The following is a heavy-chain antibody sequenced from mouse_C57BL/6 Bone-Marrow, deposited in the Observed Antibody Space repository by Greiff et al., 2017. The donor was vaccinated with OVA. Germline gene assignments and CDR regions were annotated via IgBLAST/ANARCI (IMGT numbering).Heavy chain of an antibody. CDR3: ASDSSGYVCFDY. CDR1: GYTFTSYW. V-gene: IGHV1-64*01. Sequence: QVQLQQPGAELVKPGASVKLSCKASGYTFTSYWMHWVKQRPGQGLEWIGMIHPNSGSTNYNEKFKSKATLTVDKSSSTAYMQLSSLTSEDSAVYSVASDSSGYVCFDYWGQGTTLTVSA. J-gene: IGHJ2*01. D-gene: IGHD3-2*02. CDR2: IHPNSGST.